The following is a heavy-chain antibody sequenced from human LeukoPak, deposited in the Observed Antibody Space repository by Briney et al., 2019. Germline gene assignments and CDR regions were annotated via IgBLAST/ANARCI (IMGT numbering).Heavy chain of an antibody. V-gene: IGHV3-48*02. D-gene: IGHD3-9*01. CDR3: ARDHDWAFDL. CDR2: INHNAEMI. Sequence: GGSLRLSCEASGFPFSSYVMSWVRQAPGKGLEWIAYINHNAEMILYPDFVKGRFTISRDNAKNSLYLQMNALRDEDTAIYYCARDHDWAFDLWGQGTLVTVSS. CDR1: GFPFSSYV. J-gene: IGHJ4*02.